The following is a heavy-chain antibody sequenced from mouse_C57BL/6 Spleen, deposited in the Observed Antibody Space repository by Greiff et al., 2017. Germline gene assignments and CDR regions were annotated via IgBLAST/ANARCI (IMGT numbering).Heavy chain of an antibody. CDR3: ASYYGSVYAMDY. V-gene: IGHV1-55*01. J-gene: IGHJ4*01. Sequence: VQLQQSGAELVKPGASVKMSCKASGYTFTSYWITWVKQRPGQGLEWIGDIYPGSGSTNYNEKFKSKATLTVDTSSSTAYMQLSSLTSEDSAVYYCASYYGSVYAMDYWGQGTSVTVSS. CDR2: IYPGSGST. D-gene: IGHD1-1*01. CDR1: GYTFTSYW.